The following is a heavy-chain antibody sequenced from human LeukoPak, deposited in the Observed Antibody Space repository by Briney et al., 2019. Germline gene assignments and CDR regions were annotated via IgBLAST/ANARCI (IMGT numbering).Heavy chain of an antibody. V-gene: IGHV3-23*01. Sequence: LTGGSLRLSCAASGFNFGSYSMTWVRQAPGKGLEWVSAISDSGNTYHADSVKGRFTISRDSSKNTLFLQMNRLRPEDAAVYYCAKAPVTTCRGAYCYPFDYWGQGTLVTVSS. CDR1: GFNFGSYS. D-gene: IGHD2-21*01. CDR3: AKAPVTTCRGAYCYPFDY. CDR2: ISDSGNT. J-gene: IGHJ4*02.